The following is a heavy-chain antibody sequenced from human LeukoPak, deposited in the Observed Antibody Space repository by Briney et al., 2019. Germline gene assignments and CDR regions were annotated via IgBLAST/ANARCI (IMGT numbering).Heavy chain of an antibody. CDR1: GGSISGYY. J-gene: IGHJ4*02. V-gene: IGHV4-59*08. D-gene: IGHD1-26*01. CDR2: IDYSGTT. Sequence: PSETLSLTCTVSGGSISGYYWSWIRQPPGKGLEWIGYIDYSGTTDYNPSLKSRVTISVDTSKNQFSLKLSSVTAADTAVYYCARQEGDFVGANDYWGQGTLVTVSS. CDR3: ARQEGDFVGANDY.